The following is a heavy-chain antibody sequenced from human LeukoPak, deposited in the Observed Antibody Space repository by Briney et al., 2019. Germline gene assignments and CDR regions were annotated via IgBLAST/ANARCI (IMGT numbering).Heavy chain of an antibody. V-gene: IGHV1-69*13. Sequence: SVKVSCEASGYTFTSYGISWVRQAPGQGLEWMGGIIPIFGTANYAQKFQGRVTITADESTSTAYMELSSLRSEDTAVYYCARVGTMVPFYYYYYGMDVWGQGSTVTVSS. CDR2: IIPIFGTA. CDR1: GYTFTSYG. J-gene: IGHJ6*02. D-gene: IGHD3-10*01. CDR3: ARVGTMVPFYYYYYGMDV.